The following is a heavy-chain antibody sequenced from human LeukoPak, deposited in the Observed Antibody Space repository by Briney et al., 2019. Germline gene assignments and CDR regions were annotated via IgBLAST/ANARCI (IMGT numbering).Heavy chain of an antibody. D-gene: IGHD5-18*01. V-gene: IGHV3-11*03. Sequence: GGSLRLSCAASGFTFSDYYMSWISQAPGKGLEWVSYISSSSTYTNYADSVKGRFTIYRDNAKNSLYLQMNSLRAEDTAVYYCATSVDTALDFDYWGQATLVTVSS. CDR1: GFTFSDYY. CDR2: ISSSSTYT. CDR3: ATSVDTALDFDY. J-gene: IGHJ4*02.